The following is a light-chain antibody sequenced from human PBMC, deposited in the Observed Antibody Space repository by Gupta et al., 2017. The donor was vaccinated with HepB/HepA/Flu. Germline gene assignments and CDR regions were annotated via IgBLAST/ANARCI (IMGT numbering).Light chain of an antibody. CDR1: QSVSSN. J-gene: IGKJ4*01. Sequence: EIVMTQSPATLSVSPGERTTLSCRASQSVSSNLAWYQQKPGQAPRLLIYGASTRATGLPAGFSGSGSWIDFTLTISILQSEDFAVYYCQQYNNWPLTFGGGTKVEIK. CDR3: QQYNNWPLT. V-gene: IGKV3-15*01. CDR2: GAS.